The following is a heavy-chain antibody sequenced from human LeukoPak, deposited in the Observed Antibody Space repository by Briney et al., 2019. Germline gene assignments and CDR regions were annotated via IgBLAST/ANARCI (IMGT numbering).Heavy chain of an antibody. CDR3: ARSQSPMVRGVIPHNFDY. D-gene: IGHD3-10*01. J-gene: IGHJ4*02. V-gene: IGHV1-8*01. CDR1: GYTFTSYD. CDR2: MNPNSGNT. Sequence: ASVKVSCKASGYTFTSYDINWVRQATGQGLEWMGWMNPNSGNTGYAQKFQGRVTMTTDTSTSTAYMELRSLRSDDTAVYYCARSQSPMVRGVIPHNFDYWGQGTLVTVSS.